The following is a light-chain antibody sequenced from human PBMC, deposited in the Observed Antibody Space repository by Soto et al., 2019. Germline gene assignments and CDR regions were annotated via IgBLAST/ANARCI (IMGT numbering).Light chain of an antibody. V-gene: IGLV2-14*01. J-gene: IGLJ2*01. CDR2: EVS. CDR3: SSYTSSSTLVV. CDR1: SSDVGGYNY. Sequence: QSVLTQPASVSGSTGQSITISCTGTSSDVGGYNYVSWYQQHPGKAPKLLIYEVSNRPSGVSNRFSGSKSGNTASLTISGLHAEDDDDYYCSSYTSSSTLVVFGGGTQLTVL.